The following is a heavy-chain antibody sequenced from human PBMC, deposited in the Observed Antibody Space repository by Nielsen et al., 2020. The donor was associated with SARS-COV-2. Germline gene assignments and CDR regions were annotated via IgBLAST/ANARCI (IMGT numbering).Heavy chain of an antibody. CDR3: ALSHDYGDFRFDP. V-gene: IGHV3-7*03. D-gene: IGHD4-17*01. Sequence: GGSLRLSCAASGFTFSSYWMSWVRQAPGKGLEWVANIKQDGSEKYYVDSVKGRFTISRDNAKNSLYLQMNSLRAEDTALYHCALSHDYGDFRFDPWGQGTLVTVPS. J-gene: IGHJ5*02. CDR2: IKQDGSEK. CDR1: GFTFSSYW.